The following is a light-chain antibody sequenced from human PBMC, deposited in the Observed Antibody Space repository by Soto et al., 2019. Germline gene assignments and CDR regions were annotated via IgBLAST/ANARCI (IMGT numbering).Light chain of an antibody. CDR1: QSIITN. CDR2: AAS. CDR3: QQYDKWPLYT. Sequence: EVVMTQSPATLSVSPGERATLSCRASQSIITNLAWYQQKPGQPPRLLIYAASTRATDIPTRFSGSGSATDFTLTISSLQSEDFAVYYCQQYDKWPLYTFGQGTKLEI. J-gene: IGKJ2*01. V-gene: IGKV3D-15*01.